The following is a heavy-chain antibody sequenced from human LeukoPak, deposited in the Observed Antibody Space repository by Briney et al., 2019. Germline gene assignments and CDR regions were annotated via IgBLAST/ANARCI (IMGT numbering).Heavy chain of an antibody. CDR3: ARDARTVGITMIVVGFDY. Sequence: PGGSLRLSCAASGFTFSSYWMHWVRQAPGKGLVWVSRINSDGSSITYADSVKGRFTISRDNAKNTLYLQMNSLRAEDTAVYYCARDARTVGITMIVVGFDYWGQGTLVTVSS. CDR1: GFTFSSYW. V-gene: IGHV3-74*03. CDR2: INSDGSSI. J-gene: IGHJ4*02. D-gene: IGHD3-22*01.